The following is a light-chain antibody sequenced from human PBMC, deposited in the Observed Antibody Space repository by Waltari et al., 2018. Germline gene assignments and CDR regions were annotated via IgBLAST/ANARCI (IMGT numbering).Light chain of an antibody. V-gene: IGKV3-20*01. CDR2: DVS. Sequence: EIVLTQPPGTLSLSPGEKVTLSCRASQSVGSSHLAWYQQKPGQAPRLLIYDVSTRATGIPDRFTGRGSGTDFSLTISRLEPEDFAVYYCQQYGSSPYTFGQGTKLEIK. CDR3: QQYGSSPYT. J-gene: IGKJ2*01. CDR1: QSVGSSH.